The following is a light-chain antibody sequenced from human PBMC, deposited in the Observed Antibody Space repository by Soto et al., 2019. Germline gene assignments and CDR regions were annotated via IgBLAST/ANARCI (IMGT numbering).Light chain of an antibody. CDR2: DAS. Sequence: EVVLTQSPATLSLSPGERATLSCRASQTVSTYLAWYHQKPGRAPRLLIYDASIRATGIPARFSGSGSGTDFPLNISSLEPEDFAVYYCQQRRHGPPGSFGQGTKLEIK. V-gene: IGKV3-11*01. J-gene: IGKJ2*01. CDR1: QTVSTY. CDR3: QQRRHGPPGS.